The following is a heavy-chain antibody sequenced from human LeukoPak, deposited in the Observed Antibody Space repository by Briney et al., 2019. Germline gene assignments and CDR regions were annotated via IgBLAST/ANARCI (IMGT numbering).Heavy chain of an antibody. Sequence: GGSLRLSCAASGFTVSSNYMSWVRQAPGKGLEWVSVIYSGGSTYYADSVKGRFTISRYNSKNTLYLQMNSLRAEDTAVYYCARDRDAEWPLRILDYWGQGTLVTVSS. D-gene: IGHD3-3*01. CDR1: GFTVSSNY. V-gene: IGHV3-66*01. CDR2: IYSGGST. J-gene: IGHJ4*02. CDR3: ARDRDAEWPLRILDY.